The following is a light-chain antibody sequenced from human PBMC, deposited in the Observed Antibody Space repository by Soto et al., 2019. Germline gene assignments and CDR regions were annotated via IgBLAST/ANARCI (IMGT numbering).Light chain of an antibody. CDR2: EVN. CDR3: SSCKSSSTLLYV. Sequence: QSALTQPASVSGSPGQSITISCTGTSSDVGYHNYVSWYRQHPGKAPRLMIYEVNNRPSGVSNRFSGSKSGNTASLTISGLQAEDEADYYCSSCKSSSTLLYVFGTGTKVTVL. J-gene: IGLJ1*01. CDR1: SSDVGYHNY. V-gene: IGLV2-14*01.